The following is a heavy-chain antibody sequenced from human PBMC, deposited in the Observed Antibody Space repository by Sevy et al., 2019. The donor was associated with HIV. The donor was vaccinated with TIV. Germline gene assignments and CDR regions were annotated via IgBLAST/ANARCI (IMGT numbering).Heavy chain of an antibody. CDR1: GFTFAAYA. D-gene: IGHD5-12*01. CDR2: LSRHIRTI. V-gene: IGHV3-9*01. CDR3: VKDKVDGDSGYGLFDF. J-gene: IGHJ4*02. Sequence: GGSLRLSCAASGFTFAAYAMHWVRQAPGKGLEWVSGLSRHIRTIGYADSVKGRFTISRDNARNSLYLQMNSLRAEDTAFYYCVKDKVDGDSGYGLFDFWGQGTLVTVSS.